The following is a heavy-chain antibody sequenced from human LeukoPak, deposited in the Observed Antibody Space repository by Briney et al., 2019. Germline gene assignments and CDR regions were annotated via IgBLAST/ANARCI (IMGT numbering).Heavy chain of an antibody. CDR2: IKQDGSEK. CDR1: GFTFSSYW. Sequence: PGGSLRLSCAASGFTFSSYWMSWVRQAPGKGLEWVANIKQDGSEKYYVDSVKGRFTISRDNAKNSLYLQMNSLRAEDTAVYYCARTPSYDFWSCAYFDYWGQGTLVTVSS. D-gene: IGHD3-3*01. CDR3: ARTPSYDFWSCAYFDY. V-gene: IGHV3-7*01. J-gene: IGHJ4*02.